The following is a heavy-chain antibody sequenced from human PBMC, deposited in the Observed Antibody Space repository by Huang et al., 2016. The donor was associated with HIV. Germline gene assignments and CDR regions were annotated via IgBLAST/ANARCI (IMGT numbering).Heavy chain of an antibody. Sequence: QVQLVQSGPEVKKPGSSVKVSCKASGEALREYAFNWVRQAPGHGLEWMGGISPICCTAKYAQKVEGRLPITADESTNAGYMELSRLEFEDTAVYYCARDRGGWGTYRFTGNDYWGQGTLVTVSS. CDR1: GEALREYA. CDR3: ARDRGGWGTYRFTGNDY. J-gene: IGHJ4*02. CDR2: ISPICCTA. V-gene: IGHV1-69*13. D-gene: IGHD3-16*02.